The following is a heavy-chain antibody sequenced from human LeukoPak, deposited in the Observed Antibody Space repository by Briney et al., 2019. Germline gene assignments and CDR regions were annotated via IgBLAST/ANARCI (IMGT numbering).Heavy chain of an antibody. Sequence: ASVKVSCKASGGTFSSYAISWVRQAPGQGLEWMGGIIPIFGTANYAQKFQGRVTITADESTSTAYMELSSLRSEDTAVYYCAKDAVRGRFDPWGQGTMVTVSS. CDR2: IIPIFGTA. CDR3: AKDAVRGRFDP. CDR1: GGTFSSYA. J-gene: IGHJ5*02. V-gene: IGHV1-69*13. D-gene: IGHD3-10*01.